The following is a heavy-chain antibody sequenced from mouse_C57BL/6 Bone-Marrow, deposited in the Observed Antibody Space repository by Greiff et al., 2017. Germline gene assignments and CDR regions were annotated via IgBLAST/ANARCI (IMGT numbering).Heavy chain of an antibody. CDR2: IWGGGST. V-gene: IGHV2-9*01. J-gene: IGHJ1*03. CDR1: GFSLTSYG. CDR3: AKHGDYGSSWGCYFDF. Sequence: QVQLKESGPGLVAPSQSLSITCTVSGFSLTSYGVDWVRQPPGKGLEWMGVIWGGGSTNNNSALMSRLSTSTDNSKSQVYLKMNSLQTDDKAMYYGAKHGDYGSSWGCYFDFWGTGTTVTVSS. D-gene: IGHD1-1*01.